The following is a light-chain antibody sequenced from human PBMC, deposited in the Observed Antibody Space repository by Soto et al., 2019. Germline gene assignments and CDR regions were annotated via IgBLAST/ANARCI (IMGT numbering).Light chain of an antibody. CDR3: MQRIQLPRT. Sequence: DVVMTQTPLSLSVAPGQPASISCKSSQSLLHSDGKTYLYWYLKTTGQPPQLLIYEVSNRFSGVPDRFSGSGSGTDVTLKISRVEAEEGGVYDCMQRIQLPRTFGQGTKVDIK. V-gene: IGKV2D-29*01. CDR2: EVS. J-gene: IGKJ1*01. CDR1: QSLLHSDGKTY.